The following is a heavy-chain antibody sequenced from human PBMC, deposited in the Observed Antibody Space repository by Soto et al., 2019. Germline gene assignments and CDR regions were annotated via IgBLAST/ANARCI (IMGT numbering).Heavy chain of an antibody. CDR3: AEKGPPRDGFDI. Sequence: EVQLLESGGGLVQPGGSLRLSCAVSGFTFRSYAMSWVRQAPGKGPEWVSVISAGGSNTYYAESVKGRFTISRDNSKNRLYRQMNSLRDEETAVYYCAEKGPPRDGFDIWGHGTMVTVST. CDR1: GFTFRSYA. J-gene: IGHJ3*02. CDR2: ISAGGSNT. V-gene: IGHV3-23*01.